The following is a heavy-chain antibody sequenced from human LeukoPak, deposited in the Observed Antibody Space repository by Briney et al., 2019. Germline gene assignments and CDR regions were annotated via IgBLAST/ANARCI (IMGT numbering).Heavy chain of an antibody. CDR3: AKEGRSADYYYYMDV. CDR1: GFTFSSYG. Sequence: AGGSLRLSCAASGFTFSSYGMSWVRQAPGKGLEWVSAISGSGGSTYYADSVKGRFTISRDNSKNTLYLQMNSLRAEDTAVYYCAKEGRSADYYYYMDVWGKGTTVTISS. D-gene: IGHD2-15*01. V-gene: IGHV3-23*01. J-gene: IGHJ6*03. CDR2: ISGSGGST.